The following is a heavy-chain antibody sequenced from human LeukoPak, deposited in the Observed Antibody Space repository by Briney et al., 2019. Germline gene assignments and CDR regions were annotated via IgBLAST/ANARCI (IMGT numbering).Heavy chain of an antibody. CDR2: INWNGGST. CDR1: GFTFDDYG. V-gene: IGHV3-20*04. J-gene: IGHJ3*02. Sequence: PGGSLRLSCAASGFTFDDYGMSWVRQAPGKGLEWVSGINWNGGSTGYADSVKCRFTISRDNAKNSLYLQMNSLRAEDTALYYCARGWGEGYCSSTSCSDAFDIWGQGTMVTVSS. D-gene: IGHD2-2*01. CDR3: ARGWGEGYCSSTSCSDAFDI.